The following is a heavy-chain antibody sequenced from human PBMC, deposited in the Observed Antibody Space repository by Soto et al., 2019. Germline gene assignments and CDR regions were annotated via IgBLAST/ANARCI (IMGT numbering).Heavy chain of an antibody. J-gene: IGHJ5*02. V-gene: IGHV6-1*01. CDR1: GDSVSSNSAA. CDR3: AKGDYFGSGRYYKPRNWYAS. D-gene: IGHD3-10*01. CDR2: TYYRSKWYN. Sequence: TLSLTCAISGDSVSSNSAAWNWIRQSPSRGLEWLGRTYYRSKWYNDYAVSVKSRITINPDTSKNQFSLQLNSVTPEDTAVYYCAKGDYFGSGRYYKPRNWYASWGQGSLVIVSS.